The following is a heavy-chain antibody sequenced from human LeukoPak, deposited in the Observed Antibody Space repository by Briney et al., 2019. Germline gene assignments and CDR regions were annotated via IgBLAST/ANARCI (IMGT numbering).Heavy chain of an antibody. CDR3: SRGGPNWFDP. CDR2: IYYSGST. D-gene: IGHD3-16*01. V-gene: IGHV4-59*01. CDR1: GGSISSYY. J-gene: IGHJ5*02. Sequence: SETLSLTCTVSGGSISSYYWSWIRQPPGKGLEWIGYIYYSGSTNYNPSLKSRVTISVDTSMNQFSLKLSSVTAADTAVYYCSRGGPNWFDPWGQGTLVTVSS.